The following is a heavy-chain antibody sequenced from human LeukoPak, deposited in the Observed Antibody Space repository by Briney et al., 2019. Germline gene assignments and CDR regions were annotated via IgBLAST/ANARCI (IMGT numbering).Heavy chain of an antibody. CDR1: GFTFSSDA. Sequence: GGSLRLSCAASGFTFSSDAMDWVRQAPGKGLEWVAVISYDVSNKYYADSVKGRFTISRDNSKNTLYLQMNSLRAEDTAVYYCARDLKIFGVVIQYSFDYWGQGTLVTVSS. J-gene: IGHJ4*02. CDR3: ARDLKIFGVVIQYSFDY. CDR2: ISYDVSNK. V-gene: IGHV3-30*04. D-gene: IGHD3-3*01.